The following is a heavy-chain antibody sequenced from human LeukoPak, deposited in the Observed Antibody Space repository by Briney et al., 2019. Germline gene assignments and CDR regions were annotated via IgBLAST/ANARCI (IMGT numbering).Heavy chain of an antibody. CDR2: IYFSGST. CDR1: GGSIRSGDYY. J-gene: IGHJ6*03. D-gene: IGHD6-13*01. CDR3: ARRGIPQGYYMDV. Sequence: SETLSLTCTVSGGSIRSGDYYWGWIRQPPGKGLEWIGRIYFSGSTYYNPSLKSRVTISVDTSKNQFSLKLSSVTAADTAVYFCARRGIPQGYYMDVWGKGTTVTVSS. V-gene: IGHV4-39*01.